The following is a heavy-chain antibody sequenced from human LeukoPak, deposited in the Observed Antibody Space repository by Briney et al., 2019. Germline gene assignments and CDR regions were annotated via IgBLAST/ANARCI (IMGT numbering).Heavy chain of an antibody. Sequence: GGSLRLSCAASGFSFSSSWMSWVRQAPGKGLEWVANIKPDGSEKYYVDSVKGRFTISRDNAKKSLYLQMNSLRVEDTALYYCARDTVGATDYWGQGTLVTVSS. J-gene: IGHJ4*02. V-gene: IGHV3-7*01. CDR2: IKPDGSEK. D-gene: IGHD1-26*01. CDR1: GFSFSSSW. CDR3: ARDTVGATDY.